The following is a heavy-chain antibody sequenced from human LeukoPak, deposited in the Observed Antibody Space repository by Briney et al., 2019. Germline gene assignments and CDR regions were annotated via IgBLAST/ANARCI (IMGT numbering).Heavy chain of an antibody. V-gene: IGHV3-7*01. CDR2: IHPDGSEE. Sequence: PGGSLRLSCVGSGFTFSNYWMNWVRQAPGKGLEWVANIHPDGSEEHYVDSVKGRFTISRDNAKNSLRLQMSSLQVEDTAVYYCARPPFAYGLDVWGQGTTVTVS. CDR1: GFTFSNYW. D-gene: IGHD3-10*01. CDR3: ARPPFAYGLDV. J-gene: IGHJ6*02.